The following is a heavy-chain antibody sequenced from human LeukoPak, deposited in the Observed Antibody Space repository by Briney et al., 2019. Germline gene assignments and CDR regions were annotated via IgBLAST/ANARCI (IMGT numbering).Heavy chain of an antibody. J-gene: IGHJ3*02. CDR3: AREPITSGGNDAFDI. CDR2: IYSTGST. CDR1: GGSISSGAYY. V-gene: IGHV4-39*02. D-gene: IGHD3-16*01. Sequence: SETLSLTCIVSGGSISSGAYYWAWLRQPPGKGLEWLGSIYSTGSTYKNPSLKSRVTISIDTSKNQFSLKLNSVTAADTAVFYCAREPITSGGNDAFDIWGQGTMVTVSS.